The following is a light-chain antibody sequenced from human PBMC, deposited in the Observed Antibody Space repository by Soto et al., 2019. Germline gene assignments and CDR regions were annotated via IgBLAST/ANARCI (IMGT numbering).Light chain of an antibody. V-gene: IGKV4-1*01. Sequence: DIVLTQSPDSLAVSLGERATINCKSSQSVLYSSNNKNYLAWYQQKPGQPPKLLIYWASTRESGVPDRFSGSGSVTDFPLTISSLQAEDVAVYYCQQYYSTPHTFGQGTKLEIK. CDR2: WAS. CDR3: QQYYSTPHT. J-gene: IGKJ2*01. CDR1: QSVLYSSNNKNY.